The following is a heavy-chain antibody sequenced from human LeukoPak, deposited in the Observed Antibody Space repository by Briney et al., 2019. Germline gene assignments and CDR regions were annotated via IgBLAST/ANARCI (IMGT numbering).Heavy chain of an antibody. D-gene: IGHD1-1*01. Sequence: GGSLRLSCAASGFSFSDHYMDWVRRAPGKGLEWVGRTRNKANSYTTEYAASVKGRFTISRDDSKNSLYLQMNSLKTEDTAVYYCAREPTTTNYYFDYWGQGTLVTVSS. CDR1: GFSFSDHY. J-gene: IGHJ4*02. CDR2: TRNKANSYTT. CDR3: AREPTTTNYYFDY. V-gene: IGHV3-72*01.